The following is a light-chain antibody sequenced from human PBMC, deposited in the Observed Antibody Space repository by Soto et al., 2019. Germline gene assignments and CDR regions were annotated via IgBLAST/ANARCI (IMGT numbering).Light chain of an antibody. Sequence: EIVLTQSPATLSLSPGERSTLSRISSQSINRHLAWYRQKPGQAPRLLIYDASNRATGIPARFSGSGSGTDFTLTISSLEPEDFGVYYCQQRSNWPPVTFGGGTKVDIK. CDR3: QQRSNWPPVT. J-gene: IGKJ4*01. V-gene: IGKV3-11*01. CDR1: QSINRH. CDR2: DAS.